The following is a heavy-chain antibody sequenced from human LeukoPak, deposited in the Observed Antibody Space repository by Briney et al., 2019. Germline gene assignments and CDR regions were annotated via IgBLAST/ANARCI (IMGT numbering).Heavy chain of an antibody. CDR1: GFSFSSHW. CDR3: ARDGSAPGTYFDY. CDR2: IKQDGSEK. V-gene: IGHV3-7*01. J-gene: IGHJ4*02. D-gene: IGHD6-13*01. Sequence: GGSLRLSCAASGFSFSSHWMSWVRQAPGRGLEWVANIKQDGSEKYYVDSVKGRFTIFRDNAKNSVYLQMNSLSTEDTAVYYCARDGSAPGTYFDYWGQGSLVTVSS.